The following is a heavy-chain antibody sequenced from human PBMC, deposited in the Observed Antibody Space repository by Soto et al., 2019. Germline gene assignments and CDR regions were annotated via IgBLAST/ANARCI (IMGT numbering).Heavy chain of an antibody. D-gene: IGHD3-9*01. Sequence: EVQLVESGGGLVQPGGSLRLSCAASGFTFSSYGMSWVRQAPGQGLEWVGNIKSDGSEKYYVDSVKGRFTISRDNANNSMSLQMNSPRAEDTAVYYCARIYYDILTGYATYFDYWGQGTLVTVSS. J-gene: IGHJ4*02. CDR3: ARIYYDILTGYATYFDY. CDR1: GFTFSSYG. CDR2: IKSDGSEK. V-gene: IGHV3-7*01.